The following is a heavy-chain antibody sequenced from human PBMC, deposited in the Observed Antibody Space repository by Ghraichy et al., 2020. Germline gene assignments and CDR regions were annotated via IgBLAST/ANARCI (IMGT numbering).Heavy chain of an antibody. J-gene: IGHJ6*02. CDR3: AREITGTTGLSMDV. D-gene: IGHD1/OR15-1a*01. CDR1: GFTFSSYG. CDR2: ISIGGGGT. Sequence: GESLNISFAASGFTFSSYGMSWVRQAPGRGLEWVSGISIGGGGTYYADSVKGRFTISRDNSKNTLYLQMKSLRGDDTAVYYCAREITGTTGLSMDVWGQGATVTVSS. V-gene: IGHV3-23*01.